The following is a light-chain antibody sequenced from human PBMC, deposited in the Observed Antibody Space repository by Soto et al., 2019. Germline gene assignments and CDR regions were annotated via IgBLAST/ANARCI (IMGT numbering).Light chain of an antibody. CDR1: QSVSRN. CDR2: GAS. Sequence: EIVMTQSPATLSVSPGERATLSCRASQSVSRNLAWYQHKPGQAPRLLVNGASTRATGIPARVSGGGSGTEFTLTISSLQSEDFAVYYCQQYNNWPYTFGQGTKLEIK. V-gene: IGKV3-15*01. J-gene: IGKJ2*01. CDR3: QQYNNWPYT.